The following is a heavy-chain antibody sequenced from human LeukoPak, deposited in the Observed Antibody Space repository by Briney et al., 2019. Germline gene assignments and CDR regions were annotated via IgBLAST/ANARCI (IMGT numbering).Heavy chain of an antibody. J-gene: IGHJ4*02. V-gene: IGHV1-18*01. Sequence: GASVKVSCKASGYTFTSYGFSWVRQAPGQGLEWVGWINPYSGDTDYAQNLRGRVTLTTDTSTSKAYMELRSLRSDDSAVYYCARHPYSGSYHFDYWGQGTLVTVSS. CDR1: GYTFTSYG. CDR3: ARHPYSGSYHFDY. CDR2: INPYSGDT. D-gene: IGHD1-26*01.